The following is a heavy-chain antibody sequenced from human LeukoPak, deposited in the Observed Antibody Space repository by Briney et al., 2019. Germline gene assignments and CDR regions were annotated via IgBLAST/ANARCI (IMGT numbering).Heavy chain of an antibody. CDR1: GFTFSSYS. D-gene: IGHD4-17*01. CDR3: ARGYYGDYLTDY. V-gene: IGHV3-48*01. J-gene: IGHJ4*02. Sequence: GGSLRLSCAASGFTFSSYSMNWIRQAPGKGLEWISYISTSSSTIYYADSVKGRFTISRDSAKSSLFLQVNSLRAEDTAVYYCARGYYGDYLTDYWGQGTLVTVSS. CDR2: ISTSSSTI.